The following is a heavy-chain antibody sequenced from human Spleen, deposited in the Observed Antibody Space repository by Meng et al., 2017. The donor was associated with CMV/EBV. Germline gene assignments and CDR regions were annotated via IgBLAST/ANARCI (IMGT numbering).Heavy chain of an antibody. Sequence: GESLKISCAASGFTFSSYAMHWVRQAPGKGLEWVAVISYDGSNKYYADSVKGRFTISRDNSKNTLYLQMNSLRAEDTAVYYCALTEYQYYFDYWGQGTLVTVSS. J-gene: IGHJ4*02. CDR1: GFTFSSYA. CDR3: ALTEYQYYFDY. CDR2: ISYDGSNK. D-gene: IGHD2-2*01. V-gene: IGHV3-30-3*01.